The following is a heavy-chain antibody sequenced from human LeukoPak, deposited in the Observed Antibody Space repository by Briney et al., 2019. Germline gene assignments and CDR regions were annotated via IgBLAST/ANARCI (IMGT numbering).Heavy chain of an antibody. Sequence: SETLSLTCAVYGGSFSGYYWSWIRQPPGKGLEWIGEINHSGSTNYNPSLKSRVTISVDKSKNQFSLKLSSVTAADTAVYYCARDCSGGSCYSNDAFDIWGQGTMVTVSS. CDR1: GGSFSGYY. J-gene: IGHJ3*02. CDR3: ARDCSGGSCYSNDAFDI. CDR2: INHSGST. D-gene: IGHD2-15*01. V-gene: IGHV4-34*01.